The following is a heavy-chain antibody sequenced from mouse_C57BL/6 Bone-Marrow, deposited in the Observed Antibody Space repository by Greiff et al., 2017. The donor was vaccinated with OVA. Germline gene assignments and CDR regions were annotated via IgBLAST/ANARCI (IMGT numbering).Heavy chain of an antibody. D-gene: IGHD1-1*01. V-gene: IGHV5-4*01. J-gene: IGHJ3*01. Sequence: EVKLVESGGGLVKPGGSLKLSCAASGFTFSSYAMSWVRQTPEKRLEWVATISDGGSYTYYPDNVKGRFTISRDNATNNLYLQMSHLKSEDTAMYYCARDPSTPFAYWGQGTLVTVSA. CDR2: ISDGGSYT. CDR3: ARDPSTPFAY. CDR1: GFTFSSYA.